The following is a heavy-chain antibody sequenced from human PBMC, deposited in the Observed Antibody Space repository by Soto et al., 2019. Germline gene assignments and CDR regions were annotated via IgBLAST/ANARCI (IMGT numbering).Heavy chain of an antibody. J-gene: IGHJ4*02. CDR3: ASGTNGSFFVY. Sequence: QVQLVESGGGWVKPGGSLRLSCAASGFTFSDYYMSGIRQAQGKGLEWVSYISSRSSTIFYADSVKGRFTISRDNVKNSLYLQLTSLRAEDTAVYYCASGTNGSFFVYWGQGILVTVSS. CDR1: GFTFSDYY. CDR2: ISSRSSTI. V-gene: IGHV3-11*01. D-gene: IGHD2-8*01.